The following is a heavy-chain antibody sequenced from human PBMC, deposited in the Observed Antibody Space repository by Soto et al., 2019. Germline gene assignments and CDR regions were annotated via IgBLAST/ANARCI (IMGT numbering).Heavy chain of an antibody. D-gene: IGHD5-18*01. CDR1: GGTFSSYA. Sequence: QVQLVQSGAAVKKPGSSVKVSCKASGGTFSSYAISWVRQAPGQGLEWMGGIIPIFGTANYAQKFQGRVTITADKSTSTAYMELSSLRSEDTAVYYCARTDTAMAAPNDSYCDYWGQGTLVTVSS. J-gene: IGHJ4*02. CDR3: ARTDTAMAAPNDSYCDY. CDR2: IIPIFGTA. V-gene: IGHV1-69*06.